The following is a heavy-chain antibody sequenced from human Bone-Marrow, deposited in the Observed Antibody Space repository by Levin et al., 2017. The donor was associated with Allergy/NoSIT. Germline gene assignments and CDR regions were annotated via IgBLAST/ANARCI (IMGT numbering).Heavy chain of an antibody. D-gene: IGHD2/OR15-2a*01. Sequence: ASETLSLTCAVYGGSFSGYYWSWIRQPPGKGLEWIGEINHSGSTNYNPSLKSRVTISVDTSKNQFSLKLSSVTAADTAVYYCARGGLCRGAFDIWGQGTMVTVSS. J-gene: IGHJ3*02. V-gene: IGHV4-34*01. CDR3: ARGGLCRGAFDI. CDR1: GGSFSGYY. CDR2: INHSGST.